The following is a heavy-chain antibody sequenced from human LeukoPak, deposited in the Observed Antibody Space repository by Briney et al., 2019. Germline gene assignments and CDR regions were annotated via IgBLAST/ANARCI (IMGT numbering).Heavy chain of an antibody. CDR1: GGSISDYY. CDR2: IHYSGRT. CDR3: ARLVGVNRGSEDY. V-gene: IGHV4-59*01. D-gene: IGHD4-23*01. Sequence: KTSETQSLTCAVSGGSISDYYWSWIRQPPGKGLEYIGYIHYSGRTYYNPSLKSRVTMSVDTSNNQFSLSLRSVTAADTAVYYCARLVGVNRGSEDYSGQGTLVTVSS. J-gene: IGHJ4*02.